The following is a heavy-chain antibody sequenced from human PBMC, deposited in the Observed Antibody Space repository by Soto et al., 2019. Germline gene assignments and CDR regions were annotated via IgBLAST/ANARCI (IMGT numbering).Heavy chain of an antibody. Sequence: EVQLLESGGGLVQPGGSLRLSCAASGFTFSSYAMSWVRQAPGKGLEWVSAISGSGGSTYYADCVKGRFTISRDNSKNTLYLQLNSLRDEDKVVDYCGRVQPGSSGFKGWFDPWGQGTLVTVSS. V-gene: IGHV3-23*01. CDR3: GRVQPGSSGFKGWFDP. D-gene: IGHD3-22*01. J-gene: IGHJ5*02. CDR2: ISGSGGST. CDR1: GFTFSSYA.